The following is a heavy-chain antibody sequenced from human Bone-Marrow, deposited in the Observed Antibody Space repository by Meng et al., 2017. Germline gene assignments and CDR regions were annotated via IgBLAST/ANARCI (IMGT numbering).Heavy chain of an antibody. J-gene: IGHJ5*01. CDR1: GFTFSSYA. CDR3: ASGKWELLA. D-gene: IGHD1-26*01. CDR2: ISSNGGST. Sequence: GESLKTSCAASGFTFSSYAMYWVRQAPGKGLEYVSAISSNGGSTYYANSVKGRFTISRDNSKNTLYLQMGSLRAEDMAVYYCASGKWELLAWGQGTQVTGSS. V-gene: IGHV3-64*01.